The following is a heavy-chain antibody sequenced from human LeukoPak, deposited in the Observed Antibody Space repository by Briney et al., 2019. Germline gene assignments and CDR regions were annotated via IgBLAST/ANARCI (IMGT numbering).Heavy chain of an antibody. D-gene: IGHD4-17*01. V-gene: IGHV3-11*04. CDR1: GFTFSDYY. CDR3: ARGGGDYVFYYYYMDV. CDR2: ISSSSSTI. Sequence: GGSLRLSCAASGFTFSDYYMTWIRQAPGKGLEWVSYISSSSSTIYYADSVKGRFTISRDNAKNSLYLQMNSLRAEDTAVYYCARGGGDYVFYYYYMDVWGKGTTVTVSS. J-gene: IGHJ6*03.